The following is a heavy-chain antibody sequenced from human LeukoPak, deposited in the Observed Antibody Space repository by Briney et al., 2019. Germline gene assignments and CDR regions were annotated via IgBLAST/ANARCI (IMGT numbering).Heavy chain of an antibody. CDR3: AGLGGSGSYPNAGS. CDR1: GGSISSGGYY. Sequence: SETLSLTCTVSGGSISSGGYYWSWIRQHPGKGLEWIGYIYYSGNTNYNPSLKTRVTISVDTSKNQFSLKLSSVTAVDTAVYYCAGLGGSGSYPNAGSWGQGILVTVSS. V-gene: IGHV4-30-4*08. J-gene: IGHJ5*02. CDR2: IYYSGNT. D-gene: IGHD3-10*01.